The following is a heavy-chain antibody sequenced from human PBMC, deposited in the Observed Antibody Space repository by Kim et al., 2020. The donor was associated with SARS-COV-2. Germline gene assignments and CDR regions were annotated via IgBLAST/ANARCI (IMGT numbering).Heavy chain of an antibody. J-gene: IGHJ4*02. D-gene: IGHD3-3*01. Sequence: PSLKGRVTISVDTSKNQFSLKLSAVPAAATAVYYCARGGATIFGVVRNFDYWGQGTLVTVSS. V-gene: IGHV4-31*02. CDR3: ARGGATIFGVVRNFDY.